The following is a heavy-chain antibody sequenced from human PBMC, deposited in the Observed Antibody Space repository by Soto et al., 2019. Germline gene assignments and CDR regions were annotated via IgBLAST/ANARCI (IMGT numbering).Heavy chain of an antibody. CDR2: TNYSGNT. Sequence: QVQLQQWGAGLLKPSETLSLTCAVYGGSLSGYYWSWIRQPPGKALEWIGETNYSGNTNYNPSLKSRVTISVETSKNQLFLNLGSVTAAETAMLYCARHHVRGRTIAGAAEFWGQGTLVTVSS. D-gene: IGHD1-26*01. CDR1: GGSLSGYY. V-gene: IGHV4-34*01. J-gene: IGHJ4*02. CDR3: ARHHVRGRTIAGAAEF.